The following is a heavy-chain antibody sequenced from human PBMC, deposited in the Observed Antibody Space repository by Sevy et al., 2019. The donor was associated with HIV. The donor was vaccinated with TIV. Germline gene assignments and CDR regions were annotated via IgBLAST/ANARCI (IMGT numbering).Heavy chain of an antibody. D-gene: IGHD1-20*01. V-gene: IGHV4-38-2*01. CDR2: IYYSGST. Sequence: SEALSLTCAVSGYSISSAYYWGWVRQPPGKGLEWIGNIYYSGSTYNNPSLNNRVTISLDTSKNQFSLKLRSVTAADTAVYYCARGVITLYYFDSWGQGTLVTVSS. CDR1: GYSISSAYY. CDR3: ARGVITLYYFDS. J-gene: IGHJ4*02.